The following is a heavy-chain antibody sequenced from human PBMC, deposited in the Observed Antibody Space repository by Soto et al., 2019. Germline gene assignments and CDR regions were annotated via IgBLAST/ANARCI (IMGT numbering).Heavy chain of an antibody. D-gene: IGHD3-10*01. J-gene: IGHJ4*02. CDR1: GGTFSSYG. V-gene: IGHV1-69*12. CDR3: ARDGEFLGWGY. CDR2: IIPIFGTA. Sequence: QVQLVQSGAEVKKPGSSVKVSCKASGGTFSSYGISWVRQAPGQGLEWMGGIIPIFGTATYAQRFQGRVTITADESTSTVYMELSSLRSEDTAMYYCARDGEFLGWGYWCQGTLVTVSS.